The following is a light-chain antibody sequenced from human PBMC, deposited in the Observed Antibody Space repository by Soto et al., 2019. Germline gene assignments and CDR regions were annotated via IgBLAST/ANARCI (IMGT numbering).Light chain of an antibody. CDR2: EVS. J-gene: IGLJ2*01. CDR3: TSYTGSNTLL. CDR1: SDVGGYNY. V-gene: IGLV2-14*01. Sequence: QSALTQPASVSGSPGQSITISCTGTSDVGGYNYVSWYHQHQGKAPKLLIYEVSNRPSGVSTSFSGSKSGNTASLTLSGHQAEDDDDYYCTSYTGSNTLLFGGGTKLTVL.